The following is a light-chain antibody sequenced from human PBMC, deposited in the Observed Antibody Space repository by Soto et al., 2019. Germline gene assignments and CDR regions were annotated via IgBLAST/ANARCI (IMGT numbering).Light chain of an antibody. J-gene: IGLJ1*01. V-gene: IGLV1-44*01. CDR2: SNT. CDR3: SSYTSSSTPFYV. Sequence: QSVLTQPPSASGTPGQTIAISCSGGSSNIGSHTVNWYQQLPGTAPRLLIYSNTQRPSGVPDRFSGSKSGNTASLTISGLQAEDEADYYCSSYTSSSTPFYVFGTGTKVTVL. CDR1: SSNIGSHT.